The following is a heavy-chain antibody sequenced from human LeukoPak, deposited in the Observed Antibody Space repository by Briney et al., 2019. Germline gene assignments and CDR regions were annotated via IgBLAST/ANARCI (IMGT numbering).Heavy chain of an antibody. D-gene: IGHD3-16*01. CDR2: INPNSGGT. Sequence: GASVKVSCKASGYTFTGYYMHWVRQAPGQGLEWMGWINPNSGGTNYAQKFQGRVTMTRDTSISTAYMELSRLRSDDTAVYYCARDSSVMITFGGVTGIDYWGQGTLVTVSS. J-gene: IGHJ4*02. CDR1: GYTFTGYY. V-gene: IGHV1-2*02. CDR3: ARDSSVMITFGGVTGIDY.